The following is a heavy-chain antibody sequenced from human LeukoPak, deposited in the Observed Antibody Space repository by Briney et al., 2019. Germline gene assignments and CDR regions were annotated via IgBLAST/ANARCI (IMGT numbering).Heavy chain of an antibody. CDR3: ASLAVAGTFDY. CDR1: GGSISSYY. D-gene: IGHD6-19*01. V-gene: IGHV4-59*01. CDR2: IYYSGST. J-gene: IGHJ4*02. Sequence: SETLSLTCTVSGGSISSYYWSWIRQPPGKGLEWIGYIYYSGSTNYNPSLKSRVTISVDTPKNQFSLKPSSVTAADTAVYYCASLAVAGTFDYWGQGTLVTVSS.